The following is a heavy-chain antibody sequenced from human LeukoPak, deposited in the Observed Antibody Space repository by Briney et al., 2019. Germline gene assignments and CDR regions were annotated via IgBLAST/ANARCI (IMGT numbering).Heavy chain of an antibody. D-gene: IGHD3-22*01. CDR1: GGSISSYY. V-gene: IGHV4-59*12. Sequence: PSETLSLTCTVSGGSISSYYWSWIRQPPGKSLEWIGYIYYSGSTKYNPSLKSRVTISVDTSKNQFSLKLSSVTAADTAVYYCARDNSYDSSGYDPWGQGTLVTVSS. CDR2: IYYSGST. J-gene: IGHJ5*02. CDR3: ARDNSYDSSGYDP.